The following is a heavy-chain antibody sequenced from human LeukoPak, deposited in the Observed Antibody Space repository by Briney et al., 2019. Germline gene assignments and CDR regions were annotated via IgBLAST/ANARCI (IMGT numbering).Heavy chain of an antibody. CDR1: GFTFSSYG. CDR3: AKVLDIGGWYWEYYYYMDV. Sequence: PTGGSLRLSCAASGFTFSSYGMHWVRQAPGKGLEWVAVISYDGSNKYYADSVKGRFTISRDNSKNTLYLQMNSLRAEDTAVYYCAKVLDIGGWYWEYYYYMDVWGKGTTVTVSS. V-gene: IGHV3-30*18. J-gene: IGHJ6*03. CDR2: ISYDGSNK. D-gene: IGHD6-19*01.